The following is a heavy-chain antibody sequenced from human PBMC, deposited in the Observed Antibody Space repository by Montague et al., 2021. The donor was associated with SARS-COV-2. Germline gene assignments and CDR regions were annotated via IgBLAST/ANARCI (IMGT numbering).Heavy chain of an antibody. Sequence: SLRLSCAAPGFSFSGDWMHWVRQASGKGPVWVARINPDGGHTDYADFAKGRFTTSRDNAKNTLYLQMNSLRAEDTALYYCVRDLRVGGGITGTTASDDWGQGTLVTVSS. D-gene: IGHD1-20*01. CDR1: GFSFSGDW. V-gene: IGHV3-74*01. CDR2: INPDGGHT. CDR3: VRDLRVGGGITGTTASDD. J-gene: IGHJ4*02.